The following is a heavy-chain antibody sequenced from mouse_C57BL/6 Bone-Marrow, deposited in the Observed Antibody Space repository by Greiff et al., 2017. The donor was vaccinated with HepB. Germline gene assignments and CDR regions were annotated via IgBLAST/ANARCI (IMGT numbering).Heavy chain of an antibody. CDR3: ARDGNSFAY. CDR2: ISGGGGNT. Sequence: DVKLQESGGGLVKPGGSLKLSCAASGFTFSSYTMSWVRQTPEKRLEWVATISGGGGNTYYPDSVKGRFTISRDNAKNTLYLQMSSLRSEDTALYYCARDGNSFAYWGQGTLVTVSA. CDR1: GFTFSSYT. D-gene: IGHD2-1*01. V-gene: IGHV5-9*01. J-gene: IGHJ3*01.